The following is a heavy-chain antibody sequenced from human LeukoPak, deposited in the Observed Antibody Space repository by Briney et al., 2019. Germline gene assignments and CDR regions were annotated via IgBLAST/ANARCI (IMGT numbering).Heavy chain of an antibody. V-gene: IGHV3-30-3*01. D-gene: IGHD5-18*01. CDR2: ISYDGSNK. CDR1: GFTFSSYA. CDR3: ARGDGGYSYGYGY. Sequence: GGSLRLSCAASGFTFSSYAMHWVRQAPGKGLEWVAVISYDGSNKYYADSVKGRFTISRDNSKNTLYLQMNSLRAEDTAVYYCARGDGGYSYGYGYWGQGTLVTVSS. J-gene: IGHJ4*02.